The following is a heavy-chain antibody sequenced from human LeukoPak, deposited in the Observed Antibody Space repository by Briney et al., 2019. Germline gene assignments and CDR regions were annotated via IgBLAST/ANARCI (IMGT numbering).Heavy chain of an antibody. Sequence: GGSLRLSCAASGFTFDDYAMHWGRQVPGEGLEWVSFISWDGGSTYYADSVKGRFTISRDNSKNSLYLQMNSLRAEDTALYYCAKGTLGDYRAGPDYWGRGTLVTVSS. J-gene: IGHJ4*02. CDR2: ISWDGGST. V-gene: IGHV3-43D*03. CDR3: AKGTLGDYRAGPDY. CDR1: GFTFDDYA. D-gene: IGHD4-17*01.